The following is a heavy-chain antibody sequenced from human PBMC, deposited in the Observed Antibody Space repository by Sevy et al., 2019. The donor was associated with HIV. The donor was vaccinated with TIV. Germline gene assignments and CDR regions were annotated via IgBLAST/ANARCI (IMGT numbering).Heavy chain of an antibody. CDR1: RFKFSDYW. CDR2: ISYDGSNK. Sequence: GGSLRLSCAASRFKFSDYWMTWVRQAPGKGLEWVAIISYDGSNKYYADSVKGRFTISRDNSKNTLYLQMNSLRAEDTAVYYCARDIDYYDSSSWFDPWGQGTLVTVSS. CDR3: ARDIDYYDSSSWFDP. D-gene: IGHD3-22*01. J-gene: IGHJ5*02. V-gene: IGHV3-30-3*01.